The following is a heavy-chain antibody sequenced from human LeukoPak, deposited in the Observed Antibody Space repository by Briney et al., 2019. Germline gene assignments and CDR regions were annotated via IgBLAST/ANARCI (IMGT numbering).Heavy chain of an antibody. Sequence: CLRQPAGKGLEWIGRIYTSGSTNYNPSLKSRVTMSVDTSKNQFSLKLSSVTAADTAVYYCARAHRAWLFDYWGQGTLVTVSS. D-gene: IGHD5-12*01. CDR2: IYTSGST. J-gene: IGHJ4*02. V-gene: IGHV4-4*07. CDR3: ARAHRAWLFDY.